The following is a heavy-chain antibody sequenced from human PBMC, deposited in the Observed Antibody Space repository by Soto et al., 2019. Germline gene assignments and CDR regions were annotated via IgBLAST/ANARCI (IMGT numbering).Heavy chain of an antibody. CDR2: ISGSGGIT. Sequence: EVQLLESGGGLVRPGGSLRLSCAASGFTFSNYAMSWVRQAPGKGLEWVSSISGSGGITYIADSVKGRFTISRDNSKNTLYLQMNSLRAEDTAVYYCAKGYYDFWSGYINWGQGTLVNVSS. V-gene: IGHV3-23*01. CDR3: AKGYYDFWSGYIN. CDR1: GFTFSNYA. J-gene: IGHJ4*02. D-gene: IGHD3-3*01.